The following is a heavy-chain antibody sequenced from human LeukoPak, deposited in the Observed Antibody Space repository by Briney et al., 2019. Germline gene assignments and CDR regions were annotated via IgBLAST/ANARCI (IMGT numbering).Heavy chain of an antibody. J-gene: IGHJ1*01. CDR2: IKSDGST. CDR1: GFTFSSYW. CDR3: ARAPSEIGGYYPEYFRH. D-gene: IGHD3-22*01. V-gene: IGHV3-74*01. Sequence: GGSLRLSCASSGFTFSSYWMHWVRQAPGKGLVWVSRIKSDGSTNYADSVKGRFTISRDNAKNTVSLQMNSLRAEDTGVYYCARAPSEIGGYYPEYFRHWGQGTLVTVSS.